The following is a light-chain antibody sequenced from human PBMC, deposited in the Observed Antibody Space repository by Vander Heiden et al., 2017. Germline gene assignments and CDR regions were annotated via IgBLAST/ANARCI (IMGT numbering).Light chain of an antibody. CDR1: KSISSW. CDR2: KAS. V-gene: IGKV1-5*03. CDR3: QRYNSYST. Sequence: DIQITQSPSTLSASVGDTLTITWRASKSISSWLAWYQQKPGKAPKLLIYKASSLERGVPSRFSGSGSGTEFTLTISSLQPDDFATYYCQRYNSYSTFGQGTKVEIK. J-gene: IGKJ1*01.